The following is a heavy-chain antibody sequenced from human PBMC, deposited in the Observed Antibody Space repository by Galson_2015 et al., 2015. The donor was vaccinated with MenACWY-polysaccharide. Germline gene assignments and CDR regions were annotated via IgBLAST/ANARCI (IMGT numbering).Heavy chain of an antibody. J-gene: IGHJ6*02. CDR1: GFTFSSYA. V-gene: IGHV3-23*01. CDR2: ISGSGGTT. Sequence: SLRLSCAASGFTFSSYAMRWVRQAPGKGLEWVSAISGSGGTTYYADSVKGRFTISRDNSKNTLYLQMNSLRAEDTAVYFCARRAPMVTSLFYGMDVWGQGTTVTVS. D-gene: IGHD4/OR15-4a*01. CDR3: ARRAPMVTSLFYGMDV.